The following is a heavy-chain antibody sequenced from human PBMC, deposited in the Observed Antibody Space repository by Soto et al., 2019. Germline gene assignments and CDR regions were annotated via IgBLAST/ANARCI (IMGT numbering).Heavy chain of an antibody. V-gene: IGHV3-33*01. CDR3: ARDAAAAGNWFGR. J-gene: IGHJ5*02. CDR2: ICYDGSNK. CDR1: GFTFSSYG. Sequence: QVQLVESGGGVVQPGRSLRLSCAASGFTFSSYGMHWVRQAPGKGLEWVAVICYDGSNKYYADSVMGRFTISRDNSKNTQYLHMIILRAEDTAVYYWARDAAAAGNWFGRWGQGTMVTVSS. D-gene: IGHD6-13*01.